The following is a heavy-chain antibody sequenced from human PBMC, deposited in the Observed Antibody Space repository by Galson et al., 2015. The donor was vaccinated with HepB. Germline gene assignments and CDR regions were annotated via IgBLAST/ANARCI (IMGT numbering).Heavy chain of an antibody. CDR3: ARDIPYCSGGSCGFDY. CDR1: GFTFSSYA. V-gene: IGHV3-30-3*01. J-gene: IGHJ4*02. D-gene: IGHD2-15*01. CDR2: ISYDGSNK. Sequence: SLRLSCAASGFTFSSYAMHWVRQAPGKGLEWVAVISYDGSNKYYADSVKGRFTISRDNSKNALYLQMNSPRAEDTAVYYCARDIPYCSGGSCGFDYWGQGTLVTVSS.